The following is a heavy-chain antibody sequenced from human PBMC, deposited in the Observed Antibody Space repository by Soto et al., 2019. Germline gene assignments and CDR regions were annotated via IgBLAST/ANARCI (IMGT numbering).Heavy chain of an antibody. CDR2: IDTSDTKI. CDR1: GYTFSDYY. V-gene: IGHV3-11*01. J-gene: IGHJ4*02. CDR3: ASHYDMWSGYLSPVDY. Sequence: QVQLVESGGDLVKPGGSLRLSCAASGYTFSDYYMSWIRQAPGKGLEWISYIDTSDTKIYYADSVKGRFTITRDNAKNSLYLEMNSLRDEDTAVYYCASHYDMWSGYLSPVDYWGQGTLVTVSS. D-gene: IGHD3-3*01.